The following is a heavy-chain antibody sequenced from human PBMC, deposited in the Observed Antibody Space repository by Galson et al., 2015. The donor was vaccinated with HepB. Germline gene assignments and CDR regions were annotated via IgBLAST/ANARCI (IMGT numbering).Heavy chain of an antibody. CDR2: IRYDGNDK. CDR1: GFTFSNYW. CDR3: ARDWVSGSGSFSD. D-gene: IGHD3-10*01. J-gene: IGHJ4*02. Sequence: SLRLSCAVSGFTFSNYWMHWVRHAPGEGLVWVSRIRYDGNDKNYADFVKGRFTISRDNAKNTLYLQMNSLRAEDASVYYCARDWVSGSGSFSDWGQGTLVSVSS. V-gene: IGHV3-74*01.